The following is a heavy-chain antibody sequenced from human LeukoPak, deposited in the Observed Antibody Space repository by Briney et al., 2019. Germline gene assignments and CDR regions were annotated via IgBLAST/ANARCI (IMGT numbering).Heavy chain of an antibody. V-gene: IGHV3-23*01. CDR2: FSSSDGST. J-gene: IGHJ4*02. D-gene: IGHD3-10*01. CDR1: GFTFSSFG. Sequence: GGSLRLSCAASGFTFSSFGMTWVRQAPGKGLEWVSGFSSSDGSTYYAGSVKGRFTISRDNSKNTLYLQMNSLRAEDTAVYYCAKNIGGLDYWGQGTLVTVSS. CDR3: AKNIGGLDY.